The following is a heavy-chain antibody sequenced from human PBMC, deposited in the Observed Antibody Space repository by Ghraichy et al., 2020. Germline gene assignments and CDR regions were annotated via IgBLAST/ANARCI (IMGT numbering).Heavy chain of an antibody. CDR2: INHSGST. J-gene: IGHJ6*03. CDR1: GGSFSGYY. D-gene: IGHD2-15*01. Sequence: SETLSLTCAVYGGSFSGYYWSWIRQPPGKGLEWIGEINHSGSTNYNPSLKSRVTISVDTSKNQFSLKLSSVTAADTAVYYCARGLGCSGGSCYSKDYYYMDVWGKGTTVTVSS. V-gene: IGHV4-34*01. CDR3: ARGLGCSGGSCYSKDYYYMDV.